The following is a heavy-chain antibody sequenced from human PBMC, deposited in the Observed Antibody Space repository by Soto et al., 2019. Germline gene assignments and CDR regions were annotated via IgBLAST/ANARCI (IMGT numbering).Heavy chain of an antibody. V-gene: IGHV1-2*04. CDR2: INPNSGGT. CDR1: GGTFTGYY. D-gene: IGHD2-15*01. J-gene: IGHJ4*02. Sequence: ASVKVSCKASGGTFTGYYMHWVRQAPGQGLEWMGWINPNSGGTNYAQKFQGWVTMTRDTSISTAYMELSRLRSDDTAVYYCARAPRYCSGGSCFIFDYWGQGTLVTVSS. CDR3: ARAPRYCSGGSCFIFDY.